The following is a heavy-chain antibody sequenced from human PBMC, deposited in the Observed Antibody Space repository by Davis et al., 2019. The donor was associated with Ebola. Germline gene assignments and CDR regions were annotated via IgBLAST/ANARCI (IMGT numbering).Heavy chain of an antibody. Sequence: GESLKISCAASGFTFSSYWMPWVRQAPGKGLVWVSRINSDGSSTSYADSVKGRFTISRDNAKNTLYLQMNSLRAEDTDVYYCARGYEDIVVVVAATAAFDIWGQGTMVTVSS. CDR2: INSDGSST. CDR1: GFTFSSYW. V-gene: IGHV3-74*01. D-gene: IGHD2-15*01. CDR3: ARGYEDIVVVVAATAAFDI. J-gene: IGHJ3*02.